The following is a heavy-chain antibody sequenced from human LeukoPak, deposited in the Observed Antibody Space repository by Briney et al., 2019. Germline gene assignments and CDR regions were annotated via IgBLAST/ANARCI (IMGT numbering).Heavy chain of an antibody. D-gene: IGHD6-13*01. J-gene: IGHJ4*02. V-gene: IGHV4-31*03. CDR1: GGSISSGGYY. Sequence: SQTLSLTCTVSGGSISSGGYYWSWIHQHPGKGLACIGYIYYSGSTYYNPSLKSRVTISVDTSKNQFSLKLSSVTAADTAVYYCARQYSSSWYLFDYWGQGTLVTVSS. CDR3: ARQYSSSWYLFDY. CDR2: IYYSGST.